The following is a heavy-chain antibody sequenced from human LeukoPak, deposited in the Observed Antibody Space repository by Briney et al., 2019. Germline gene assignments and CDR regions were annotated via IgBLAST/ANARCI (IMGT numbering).Heavy chain of an antibody. Sequence: ASVKVSCKASGYTFTSYDINWVRQATGQGLEWMGWMNPNSGNTGYAQKLQGRVTMTTDTSTSTAYMELRSLRSDDTAVYYCARGLPAMIIYYFDYWGQGTLVTVSS. V-gene: IGHV1-8*01. D-gene: IGHD5-18*01. CDR2: MNPNSGNT. J-gene: IGHJ4*02. CDR1: GYTFTSYD. CDR3: ARGLPAMIIYYFDY.